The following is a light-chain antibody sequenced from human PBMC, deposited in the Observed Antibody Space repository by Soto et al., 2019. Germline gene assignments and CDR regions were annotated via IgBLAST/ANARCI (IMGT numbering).Light chain of an antibody. J-gene: IGKJ5*01. V-gene: IGKV3-11*01. CDR1: QSVSSY. CDR2: DAS. CDR3: QDHGGPPVP. Sequence: EIVLTQTPATLSLSPGERAALSCRASQSVSSYLAWYQQKPSHAPSLLIYDASTRASGIPDSFRGSRSGTDFTLTISRLEPEDLAVYYCQDHGGPPVPFGQGTRLEIK.